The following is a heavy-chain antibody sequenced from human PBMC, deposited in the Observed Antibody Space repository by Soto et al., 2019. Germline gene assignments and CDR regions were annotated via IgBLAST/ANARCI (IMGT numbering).Heavy chain of an antibody. Sequence: SCAASGFTFSTYAMSWVRQAPGKGLEWVSAISASGATTYYADSVKGRFTISRDNSKNTLYLQVNSLRAEDMAVYYCAKDRKSGSGWYWDYWGQGTLVTVSS. D-gene: IGHD6-19*01. CDR1: GFTFSTYA. V-gene: IGHV3-23*01. J-gene: IGHJ4*02. CDR3: AKDRKSGSGWYWDY. CDR2: ISASGATT.